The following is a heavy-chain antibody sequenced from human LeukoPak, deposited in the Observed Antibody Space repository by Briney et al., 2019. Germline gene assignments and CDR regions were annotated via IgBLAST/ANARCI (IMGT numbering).Heavy chain of an antibody. Sequence: GGSTRLSCEASGFTFSVYWMTWVRQAPGRGLEWVANIKQDGSEKHYVDSVKGRFTISRDNAKNSLFLQMNSLREEDTGVYYCARDDGDYCCWGQGTLVTVSS. J-gene: IGHJ4*02. CDR2: IKQDGSEK. CDR3: ARDDGDYCC. D-gene: IGHD4-17*01. CDR1: GFTFSVYW. V-gene: IGHV3-7*01.